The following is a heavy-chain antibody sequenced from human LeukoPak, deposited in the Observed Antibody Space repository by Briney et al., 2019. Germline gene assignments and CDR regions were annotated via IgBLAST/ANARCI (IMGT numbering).Heavy chain of an antibody. CDR2: IYHSGST. J-gene: IGHJ6*02. Sequence: PSETLSLTCAVSGDSISSGGYSWSWIRQPPGKGLEWIGYIYHSGSTYYNPSLKSRVTISVDRSKNQFSLKLSSVTAADTAVYYCARAPGLYYYYGMDVWGQGTTVTVSS. CDR3: ARAPGLYYYYGMDV. CDR1: GDSISSGGYS. V-gene: IGHV4-30-2*01.